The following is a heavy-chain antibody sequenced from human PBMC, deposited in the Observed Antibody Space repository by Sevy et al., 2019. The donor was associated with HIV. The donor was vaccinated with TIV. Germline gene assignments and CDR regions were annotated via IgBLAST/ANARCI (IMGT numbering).Heavy chain of an antibody. CDR2: IHYTGST. CDR1: YGPISAYY. J-gene: IGHJ5*02. Sequence: SETLSLTCSVSYGPISAYYWNWIRQSPGKGLEWIGSIHYTGSTDYNPSPKSRVTMSLDTSKNQLSLQLKSVTAADTALYYCARAPPVRSGDDSLNWFDPWGQGTLVTVSS. D-gene: IGHD2-21*02. V-gene: IGHV4-59*12. CDR3: ARAPPVRSGDDSLNWFDP.